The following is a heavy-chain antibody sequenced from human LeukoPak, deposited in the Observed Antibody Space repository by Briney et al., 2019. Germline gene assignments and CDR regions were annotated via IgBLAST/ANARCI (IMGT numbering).Heavy chain of an antibody. CDR2: IYPGDSDT. J-gene: IGHJ4*02. V-gene: IGHV5-51*01. CDR1: GYSFSNWW. Sequence: GESLKISCKASGYSFSNWWIGWVRQMPGKGLEWMGIIYPGDSDTTYSPSFQGQVTISADKSITTAYLQWGSLKASDNAMYYCVRFSDYWCQGTLVTVSS. CDR3: VRFSDY.